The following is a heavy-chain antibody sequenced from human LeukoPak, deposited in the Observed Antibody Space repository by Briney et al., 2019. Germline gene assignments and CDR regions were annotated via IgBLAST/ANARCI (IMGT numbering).Heavy chain of an antibody. CDR3: AKDRGHCVNGVCHNYYYMDV. Sequence: SGGSLRLSCAASGFTFSSYAMSWVRQAPGKGLEWVSTISAGGGSTDYADSVKGRFTISRDNSKTTLYLQMNSLRAEDTAVYYCAKDRGHCVNGVCHNYYYMDVWGKGTTVTVSS. V-gene: IGHV3-23*01. D-gene: IGHD2-8*01. CDR2: ISAGGGST. CDR1: GFTFSSYA. J-gene: IGHJ6*03.